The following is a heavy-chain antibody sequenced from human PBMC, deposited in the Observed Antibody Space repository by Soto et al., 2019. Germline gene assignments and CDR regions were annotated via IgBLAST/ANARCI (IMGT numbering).Heavy chain of an antibody. CDR2: IAYDGSNA. CDR1: GFTFRNYA. CDR3: ARGDREDILVVVGARPGEYGIDI. V-gene: IGHV3-30-3*01. Sequence: QVQLVESGGGVVQPGGSLRLSCAASGFTFRNYAMHWVRQAPGKGLECLAVIAYDGSNAFYRDSVKGRFTISRDNSKNTLYLHMTSLRSEDTGGYYCARGDREDILVVVGARPGEYGIDIWGQGTTVTVSS. D-gene: IGHD2-15*01. J-gene: IGHJ6*02.